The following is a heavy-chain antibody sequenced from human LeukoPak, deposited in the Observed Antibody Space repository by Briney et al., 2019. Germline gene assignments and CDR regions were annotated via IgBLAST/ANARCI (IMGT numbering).Heavy chain of an antibody. Sequence: SETLSLTCTVSGGSINSHNYYWGWIRQPPGKGLEWIGSIYYSGSTYYNPPLESRVTISVDTSKNQFSLKLSSVTAADTAMYYCARRSSSWDCFDYWGQGTLVTVSS. J-gene: IGHJ4*02. CDR2: IYYSGST. D-gene: IGHD6-13*01. CDR1: GGSINSHNYY. CDR3: ARRSSSWDCFDY. V-gene: IGHV4-39*01.